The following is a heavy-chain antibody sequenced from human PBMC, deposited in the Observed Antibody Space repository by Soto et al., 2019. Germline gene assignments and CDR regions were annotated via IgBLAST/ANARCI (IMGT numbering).Heavy chain of an antibody. Sequence: QVQLVESGGGVVQPGRSLRLSCAASGFTFSSYGMHWVRQAPGKGLEWVAVIWYDGSNKYYADSVKGRFTISRDNSKNTLYLQMNSLRAEDTAVYYCARDSDYGDYPPAEYFQHWGQGTLVTVSS. CDR3: ARDSDYGDYPPAEYFQH. D-gene: IGHD4-17*01. CDR1: GFTFSSYG. CDR2: IWYDGSNK. J-gene: IGHJ1*01. V-gene: IGHV3-33*01.